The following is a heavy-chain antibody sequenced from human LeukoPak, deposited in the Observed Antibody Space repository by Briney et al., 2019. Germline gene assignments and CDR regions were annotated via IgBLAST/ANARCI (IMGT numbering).Heavy chain of an antibody. D-gene: IGHD6-19*01. J-gene: IGHJ4*02. CDR2: IYYVETT. CDR1: GGSISDYY. Sequence: SETLSLTCTVSGGSISDYYWNWSRQPPGKGLEWFGYIYYVETTNYNPSLKSRVTISVDKPKNQFSLKLSSVTAAHAAVYYFARDLSGLAYFDYWGQGTLVTVSS. V-gene: IGHV4-59*01. CDR3: ARDLSGLAYFDY.